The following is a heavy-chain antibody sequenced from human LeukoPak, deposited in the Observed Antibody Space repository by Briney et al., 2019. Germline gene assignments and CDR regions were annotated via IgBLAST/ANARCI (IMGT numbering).Heavy chain of an antibody. CDR2: ISGSGIK. J-gene: IGHJ3*02. CDR1: RFTFSSYE. CDR3: AREDTGVAFDI. V-gene: IGHV3-48*03. Sequence: GGSLRLSCAASRFTFSSYEMNWVRQAPGKGLEWVSYISGSGIKHYADSVKGRFTISRDNAKSSLYLQMNSLRVEDTAVYYCAREDTGVAFDIWGQGTTVTV. D-gene: IGHD2-8*01.